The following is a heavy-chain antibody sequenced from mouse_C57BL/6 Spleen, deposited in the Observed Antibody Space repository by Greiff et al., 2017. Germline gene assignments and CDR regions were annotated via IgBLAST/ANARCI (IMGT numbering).Heavy chain of an antibody. D-gene: IGHD1-1*01. Sequence: EVNVVESGGGLVKPGGSLKLSCAASGFTFSDYGMHWVRQASEKGLEWVAYISSGSSTIYYADTVKGRFTISRDNAKNTLFLQMTSLRSEDTAMYYCARPLYYYGSSSYAMDYWGQGTSVTVSS. CDR3: ARPLYYYGSSSYAMDY. CDR2: ISSGSSTI. J-gene: IGHJ4*01. V-gene: IGHV5-17*01. CDR1: GFTFSDYG.